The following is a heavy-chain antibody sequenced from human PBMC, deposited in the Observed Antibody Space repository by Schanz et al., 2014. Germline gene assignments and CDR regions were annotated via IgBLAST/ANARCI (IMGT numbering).Heavy chain of an antibody. CDR1: GRTFIVYHV. J-gene: IGHJ3*02. V-gene: IGHV1-8*02. CDR3: ARGIFEAPRDALDI. CDR2: ISPNSGDT. D-gene: IGHD3-9*01. Sequence: QVQLVQSGAEVKKPGASMKVSCKASGRTFIVYHVLHWVRQAPGQGLEWMGRISPNSGDTHSAQKFQGRISMTRSTSISTAYMELSGLRSEDTAVYYCARGIFEAPRDALDIWGQGTMITVSS.